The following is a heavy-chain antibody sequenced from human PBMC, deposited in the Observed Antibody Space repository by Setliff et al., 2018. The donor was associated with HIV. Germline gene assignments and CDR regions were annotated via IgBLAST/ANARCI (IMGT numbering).Heavy chain of an antibody. CDR1: GFNFHQAW. CDR2: ISDNGGST. CDR3: ARGPYTIDY. J-gene: IGHJ4*02. Sequence: GGSLRLSCAASGFNFHQAWMSWVRQSPGKGLEWVSLISDNGGSTYYADSVKGRFTISRDNSKNTLYLQMNSLRAEDTAVYYCARGPYTIDYWGQGTLVTVSS. D-gene: IGHD3-16*01. V-gene: IGHV3-23*01.